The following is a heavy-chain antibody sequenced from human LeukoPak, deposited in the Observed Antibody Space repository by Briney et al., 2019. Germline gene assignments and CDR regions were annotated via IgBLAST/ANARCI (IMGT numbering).Heavy chain of an antibody. CDR2: ISGDNT. V-gene: IGHV3-23*01. CDR1: GFTFSTYV. Sequence: GGSLRLSCAASGFTFSTYVMSWVRQAPGKGLEWVSGISGDNTFYADSVKGRFAISRDSSKNTLYLQMNGLRAEDTAIYYCARVPRGKWFDPWGQGTLVTVSS. CDR3: ARVPRGKWFDP. J-gene: IGHJ5*02.